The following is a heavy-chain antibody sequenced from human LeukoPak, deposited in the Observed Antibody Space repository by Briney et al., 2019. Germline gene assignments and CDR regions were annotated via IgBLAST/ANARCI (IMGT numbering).Heavy chain of an antibody. V-gene: IGHV1-2*02. CDR3: ARAGSSAPYFYYYMDV. D-gene: IGHD3-10*01. CDR2: INPNSGGT. Sequence: GASVKVSCKASGYTFIGYYMNWVRQAPGQGLEWMGWINPNSGGTNYAPKFQGRVTMTRDTSISTAYMDLSRLRSDDTAVYYCARAGSSAPYFYYYMDVWGKGTTVTVSS. J-gene: IGHJ6*03. CDR1: GYTFIGYY.